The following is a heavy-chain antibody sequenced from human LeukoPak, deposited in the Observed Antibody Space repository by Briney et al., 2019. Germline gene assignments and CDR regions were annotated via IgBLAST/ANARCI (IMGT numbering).Heavy chain of an antibody. CDR1: GFTFSSYS. D-gene: IGHD2-15*01. V-gene: IGHV3-21*01. Sequence: GGSLRLSCAASGFTFSSYSMNWVRQAPGKGLEWVSSISSSSSYIYYADSVKGRFTISRDNAKNSLYLQMNSLRAEDTAVYYCAKEVLVAATPRKWFQHWGQGTLVTVSS. J-gene: IGHJ1*01. CDR2: ISSSSSYI. CDR3: AKEVLVAATPRKWFQH.